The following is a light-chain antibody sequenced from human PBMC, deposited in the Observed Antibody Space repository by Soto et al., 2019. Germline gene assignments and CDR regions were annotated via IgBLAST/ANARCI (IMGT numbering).Light chain of an antibody. Sequence: SYELTQPPSVSVAPGQTARITCGGNNIGSESVHWYQQKPGQAPVLVVYDDTDRRSGIPERFSGSTSGTAATATLTISRVEAGDEADYYCQIWDSSIDHWVFGGGTKLTVL. CDR2: DDT. V-gene: IGLV3-21*02. J-gene: IGLJ3*02. CDR1: NIGSES. CDR3: QIWDSSIDHWV.